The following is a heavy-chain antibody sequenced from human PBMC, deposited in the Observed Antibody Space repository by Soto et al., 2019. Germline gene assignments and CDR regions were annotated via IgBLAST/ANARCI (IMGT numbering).Heavy chain of an antibody. Sequence: GGSLRLSCAASGFTFAAYAMTWVRQAPGRGLEWVSGISSRGSSTYYADSVKGRFAVSRDNSKNSLYLQMNSLRAEDTAVYFCASRQSTMTYWGQGTLVTVSS. CDR3: ASRQSTMTY. V-gene: IGHV3-23*01. CDR1: GFTFAAYA. J-gene: IGHJ4*02. D-gene: IGHD4-17*01. CDR2: ISSRGSST.